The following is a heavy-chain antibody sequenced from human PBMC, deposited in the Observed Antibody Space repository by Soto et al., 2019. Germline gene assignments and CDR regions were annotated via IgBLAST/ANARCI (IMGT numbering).Heavy chain of an antibody. CDR2: ISGSGGST. CDR3: ASSYYDILTGYQYYFDY. D-gene: IGHD3-9*01. J-gene: IGHJ4*02. V-gene: IGHV3-23*01. CDR1: GFTFSSYA. Sequence: GGSLRLSCAASGFTFSSYAMSWVRQAPGKGLEWVSAISGSGGSTYYADSVKGRFTISRDNSKNTLYLQMNSLRAEDTAVYYCASSYYDILTGYQYYFDYWGQGTLVTVSS.